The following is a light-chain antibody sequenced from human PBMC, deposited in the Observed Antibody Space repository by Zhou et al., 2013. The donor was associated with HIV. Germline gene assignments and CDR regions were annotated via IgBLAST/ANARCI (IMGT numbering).Light chain of an antibody. V-gene: IGLV2-14*03. CDR1: SSDIGGYNY. Sequence: QSALTQPASVSGSPGQSITISCTGTSSDIGGYNYVSWYQQHPGKAPKLMIYDVNKRPSESGVSSRFSGSKSGDTASLSISGLRTEDEADYYCSSYTSTNTVIFGGGTNLIVL. CDR3: SSYTSTNTVI. J-gene: IGLJ2*01. CDR2: DVN.